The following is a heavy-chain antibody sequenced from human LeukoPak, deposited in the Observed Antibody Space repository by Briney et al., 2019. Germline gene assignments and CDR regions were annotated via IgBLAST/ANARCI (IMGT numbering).Heavy chain of an antibody. D-gene: IGHD4-23*01. CDR3: ARGGKATVVTM. Sequence: PSETLSLTCTVSGGSINSYYWSWIRQPAGKGLEWIGRIYSSGSINYNPSLKSRVSMSVDTSKNQFSLKLTSVTAADTAVYYRARGGKATVVTMWGQGILVTVSS. J-gene: IGHJ4*02. V-gene: IGHV4-4*07. CDR1: GGSINSYY. CDR2: IYSSGSI.